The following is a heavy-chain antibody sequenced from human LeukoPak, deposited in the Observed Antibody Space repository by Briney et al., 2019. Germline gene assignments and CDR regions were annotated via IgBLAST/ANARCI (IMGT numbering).Heavy chain of an antibody. V-gene: IGHV3-23*01. CDR2: ISGSGGST. CDR1: GFTFSSYA. Sequence: GGSLRLSCAASGFTFSSYAMSWVRQAPGKGLEWVSAISGSGGSTYYADSVKGRLTISRDNSKNTLYLQMNSLRAEDTAVYYCAKSGYDILTGYFPAGDYYYYGMDVWGQGTTVTVSS. D-gene: IGHD3-9*01. J-gene: IGHJ6*02. CDR3: AKSGYDILTGYFPAGDYYYYGMDV.